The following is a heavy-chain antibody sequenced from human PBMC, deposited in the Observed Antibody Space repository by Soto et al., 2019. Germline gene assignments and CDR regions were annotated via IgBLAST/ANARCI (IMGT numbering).Heavy chain of an antibody. J-gene: IGHJ6*02. CDR3: SRGAGITETGAHYYYGMDV. CDR2: VSYDENNK. D-gene: IGHD6-13*01. CDR1: GFTFSSYA. Sequence: QVQLVESGGGVVLPGRSLRLSCAASGFTFSSYAMHWIHQPPGEGLEWVAVVSYDENNKFCADSVKGRFTISRDNSKNTVHLQMNSLRAEDTAVYYCSRGAGITETGAHYYYGMDVWGQWTTVTVSS. V-gene: IGHV3-30-3*01.